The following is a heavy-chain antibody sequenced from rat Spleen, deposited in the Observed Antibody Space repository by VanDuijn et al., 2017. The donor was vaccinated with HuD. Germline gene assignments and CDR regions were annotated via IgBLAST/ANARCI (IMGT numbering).Heavy chain of an antibody. CDR3: TRRGYLSDWYFDF. V-gene: IGHV5-25*01. J-gene: IGHJ1*01. Sequence: EVQLVESGGGLVQPGRSMKLSCAASGFTFTNYYLAWVRQAPANGLEWVASISYDGSKTFYRDSVKGRFTISRDNARSTLNLHMDSLRSEDTAIYYCTRRGYLSDWYFDFWGPGTMVTVSS. CDR1: GFTFTNYY. D-gene: IGHD4-4*01. CDR2: ISYDGSKT.